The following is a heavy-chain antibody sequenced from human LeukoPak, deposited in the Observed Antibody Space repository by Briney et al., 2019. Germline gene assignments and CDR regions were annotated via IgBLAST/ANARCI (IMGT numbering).Heavy chain of an antibody. Sequence: ASVKVSCKASGYTFTAYYMHWVRQAPGQGLEWMGWINPSGGSTSYAQKFQGRVTMNRDTSTSTVYMELSSLRSEDTAVYYCARDESGYDSGFLGIWGQGTLVTVSS. CDR3: ARDESGYDSGFLGI. V-gene: IGHV1-46*01. CDR1: GYTFTAYY. D-gene: IGHD5-12*01. J-gene: IGHJ4*02. CDR2: INPSGGST.